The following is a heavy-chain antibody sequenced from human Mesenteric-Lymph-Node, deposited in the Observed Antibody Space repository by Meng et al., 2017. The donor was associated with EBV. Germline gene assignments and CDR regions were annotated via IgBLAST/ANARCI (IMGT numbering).Heavy chain of an antibody. D-gene: IGHD3-16*01. CDR2: IYYSGGV. J-gene: IGHJ4*02. Sequence: QMQLQESGPGLVKPSGTLSLTCIVSGGPISSSNYYWGWIRQPPGKGLEWIGSIYYSGGVYYNLSLKSRATVSVDTSKNQFSLRLSSVTAADTAVYYCARHREGGGFEPIDYWGQGTLVTVFS. V-gene: IGHV4-39*01. CDR1: GGPISSSNYY. CDR3: ARHREGGGFEPIDY.